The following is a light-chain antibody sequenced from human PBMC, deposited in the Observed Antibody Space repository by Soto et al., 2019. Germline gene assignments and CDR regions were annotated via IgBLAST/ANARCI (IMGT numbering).Light chain of an antibody. CDR3: SSYTSGTSYV. J-gene: IGLJ1*01. V-gene: IGLV2-14*01. Sequence: QSALTQPASVSGSPGQSITISCTGTSSDVGGYNYVSWYQHHPGKAPKIMVFEVSNRPSGVSNRFSGSKSGNTASLTISGLQPEDEADYYCSSYTSGTSYVFGTGTKVTV. CDR2: EVS. CDR1: SSDVGGYNY.